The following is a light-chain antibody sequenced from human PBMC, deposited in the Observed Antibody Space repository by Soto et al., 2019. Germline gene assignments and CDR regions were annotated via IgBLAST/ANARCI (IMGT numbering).Light chain of an antibody. CDR3: QQRSKWRT. CDR2: DAS. Sequence: IVMTQSPSTLSVSPGGRATLSCRASQSVSSYLAWCQQKPGQAPRLLIYDASKRATGIPARFSGSGFGTDYTLTISSLEPEDFAVYYCQQRSKWRTFGQGTKVDIK. CDR1: QSVSSY. V-gene: IGKV3-11*01. J-gene: IGKJ1*01.